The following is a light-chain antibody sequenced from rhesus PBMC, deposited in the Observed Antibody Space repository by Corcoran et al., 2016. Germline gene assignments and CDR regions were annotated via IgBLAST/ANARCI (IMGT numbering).Light chain of an antibody. CDR3: SAWDSSLSAHV. V-gene: IGLV10-114*01. CDR1: NNNVGNQG. Sequence: QAGLTQPPSVSKGLRQTATLTCPGNNNNVGNQGAAWLQQHQGHPPKLLSYRDNNRPSGISERFSASRAGYTASLTITGLQPEDEADYYCSAWDSSLSAHVFGSGTKLTVL. J-gene: IGLJ6*01. CDR2: RDN.